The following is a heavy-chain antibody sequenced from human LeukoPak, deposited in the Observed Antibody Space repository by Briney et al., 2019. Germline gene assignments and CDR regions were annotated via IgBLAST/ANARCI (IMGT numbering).Heavy chain of an antibody. V-gene: IGHV3-23*01. CDR3: TRDSTTFRFGY. Sequence: RGSLRLSCAASGFTFSSYAMSWVRQAPGKGLEWVSAISGSGGSTYYADSVKGRFTISRDNSKNTLYLQMNSLRAEDTAVYYCTRDSTTFRFGYWGQGTLVTVSS. CDR1: GFTFSSYA. CDR2: ISGSGGST. D-gene: IGHD4-11*01. J-gene: IGHJ4*02.